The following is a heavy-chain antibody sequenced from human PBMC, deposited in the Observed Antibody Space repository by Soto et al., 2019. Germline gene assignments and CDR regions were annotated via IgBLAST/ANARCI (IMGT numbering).Heavy chain of an antibody. CDR2: INGDGIST. Sequence: EVQLVESGGDLVQPGGSLRLSCAASGFTFSSYWMHWVRQDPEKGLVWVSRINGDGISTSYADSVKGRFTISRDNAKDTLYLHMNSLVAEDTAVYYCARISKGTSCRGGNCDSDYWGKGTLVTVSS. V-gene: IGHV3-74*01. J-gene: IGHJ4*02. D-gene: IGHD2-15*01. CDR1: GFTFSSYW. CDR3: ARISKGTSCRGGNCDSDY.